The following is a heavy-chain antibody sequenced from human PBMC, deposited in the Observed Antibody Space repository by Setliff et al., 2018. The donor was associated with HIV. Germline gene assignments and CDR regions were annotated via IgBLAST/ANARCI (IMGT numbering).Heavy chain of an antibody. CDR1: GGTFSSYA. V-gene: IGHV1-69*13. J-gene: IGHJ2*01. CDR2: IIPIFGST. CDR3: SRDDHYYDSGSYYSDGYFDL. D-gene: IGHD3-10*01. Sequence: SVKISCKASGGTFSSYAIHWVRQAPGQGLEWMGGIIPIFGSTKYAQKFQGRVTITADESTSTADMELSRLRSEDTAVYYCSRDDHYYDSGSYYSDGYFDLWGRGTLVTVSS.